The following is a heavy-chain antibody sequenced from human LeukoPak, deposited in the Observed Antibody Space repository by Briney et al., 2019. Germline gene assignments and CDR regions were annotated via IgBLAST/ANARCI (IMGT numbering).Heavy chain of an antibody. Sequence: GGSLRLSRAASGFTFSSYAMSWVRQAPGKGLEWVSTISDSGVTTHYADSVKGRFTISRDNSKSTLYLQMSSLRAVDTAIYYCAKDPSTFLTTGWYFDLWGRGTLVTVSS. J-gene: IGHJ2*01. CDR1: GFTFSSYA. CDR3: AKDPSTFLTTGWYFDL. V-gene: IGHV3-23*01. CDR2: ISDSGVTT. D-gene: IGHD4-17*01.